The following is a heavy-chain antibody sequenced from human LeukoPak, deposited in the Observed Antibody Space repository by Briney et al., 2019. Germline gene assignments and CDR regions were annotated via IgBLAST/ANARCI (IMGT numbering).Heavy chain of an antibody. CDR1: GGSISSHY. J-gene: IGHJ6*03. D-gene: IGHD6-13*01. Sequence: SETLSLTCTVSGGSISSHYWSWIRQPPGKGLEWIGYIYYSGSTNYNPSLKSRVTISVDTSKNQFSLKLSSVTAADTAVYYCARAQLAAAGYYYYYMDVWGKGTTVTVSS. CDR2: IYYSGST. V-gene: IGHV4-59*11. CDR3: ARAQLAAAGYYYYYMDV.